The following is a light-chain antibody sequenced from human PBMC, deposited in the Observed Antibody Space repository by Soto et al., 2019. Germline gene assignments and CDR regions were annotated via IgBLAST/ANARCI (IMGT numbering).Light chain of an antibody. J-gene: IGKJ5*01. CDR1: QSIGSTY. CDR2: GAS. Sequence: GLTQSPGTLSLSPGERATLSCRASQSIGSTYLAWYQQKAGQAPRLLIYGASSRATGIPDRFSGGGSGTDFSLTISRLDPEDFAVYYCQQYRSSPITFGQGTRLENK. CDR3: QQYRSSPIT. V-gene: IGKV3-20*01.